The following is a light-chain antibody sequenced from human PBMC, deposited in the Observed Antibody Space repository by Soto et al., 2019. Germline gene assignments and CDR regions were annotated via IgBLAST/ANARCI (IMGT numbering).Light chain of an antibody. Sequence: EVVLTQSPGTLSLSPGEIASLYFSASQSVSNSFLAWYQQKPGQAPRPLIYGASTRATGIPARFSGSGSGTEFTLTISSLQSEDFAVYYCQQYKNWPPITFGQGTRLEI. CDR2: GAS. CDR1: QSVSNSF. V-gene: IGKV3-15*01. CDR3: QQYKNWPPIT. J-gene: IGKJ5*01.